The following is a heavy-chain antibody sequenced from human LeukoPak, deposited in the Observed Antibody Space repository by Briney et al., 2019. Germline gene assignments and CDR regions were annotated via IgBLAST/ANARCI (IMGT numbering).Heavy chain of an antibody. J-gene: IGHJ6*02. CDR2: IWYDGGNK. V-gene: IGHV3-33*01. Sequence: PGRSLRHSCAASGFTFSSYGMHWVRQAPGKGLERGAVIWYDGGNKYYADSVKGRFTLSRDNSTNTLYLQMNSLRAEDTAVYYCATAPYYYGSGSYPYYYYSMDVWGQGTTVTVSS. CDR1: GFTFSSYG. CDR3: ATAPYYYGSGSYPYYYYSMDV. D-gene: IGHD3-10*01.